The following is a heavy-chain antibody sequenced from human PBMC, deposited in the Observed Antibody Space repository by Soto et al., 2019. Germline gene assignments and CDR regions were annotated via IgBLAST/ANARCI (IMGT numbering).Heavy chain of an antibody. CDR2: IYYSGST. CDR3: ARGEGAAVLRFLEWLLFDF. V-gene: IGHV4-39*07. Sequence: SETLSLTCTVSGGSISSSSYYWGWIRQPPGKGLEWIGSIYYSGSTYYNPSLKSRVTISVDTSKNQFSLKLSSVTAADTAVYYCARGEGAAVLRFLEWLLFDFWGQGTLVTVSS. D-gene: IGHD3-3*01. CDR1: GGSISSSSYY. J-gene: IGHJ4*02.